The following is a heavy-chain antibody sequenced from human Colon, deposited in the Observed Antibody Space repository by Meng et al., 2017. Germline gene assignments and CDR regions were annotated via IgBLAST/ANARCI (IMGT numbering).Heavy chain of an antibody. Sequence: QGQLQESGPGLVKPSQTLSLTCTVSGGSISSGDYYWSWSRKHPGKGLEWIGYFYFSGNTYYNPSLKSRVSISVDTSKNRFSLNLSSVTAADTAVYYCARYFYDSRGVTWFDPWGQGTLVTVSS. V-gene: IGHV4-31*03. D-gene: IGHD3-22*01. J-gene: IGHJ5*02. CDR3: ARYFYDSRGVTWFDP. CDR1: GGSISSGDYY. CDR2: FYFSGNT.